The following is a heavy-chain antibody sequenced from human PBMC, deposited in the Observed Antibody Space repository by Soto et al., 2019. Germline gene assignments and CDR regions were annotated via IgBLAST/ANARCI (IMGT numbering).Heavy chain of an antibody. CDR3: ARYCSGGSCYYYYGMDV. J-gene: IGHJ6*02. V-gene: IGHV5-10-1*01. D-gene: IGHD2-15*01. CDR2: IDPSDSYT. CDR1: GYSFTSYW. Sequence: GASLKISCKGSGYSFTSYWISWVRQMPGKGLEWMGRIDPSDSYTNYSPSFQGHVTISADKSISTAYLQWSSLKASDTAMYYCARYCSGGSCYYYYGMDVWGQGSTVTV.